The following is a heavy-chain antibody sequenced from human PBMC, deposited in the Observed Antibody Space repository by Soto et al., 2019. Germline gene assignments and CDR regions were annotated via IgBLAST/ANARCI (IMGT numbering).Heavy chain of an antibody. D-gene: IGHD3-10*01. CDR3: ARVAMVRGVIVPYGMDV. CDR1: GYTFTSYG. J-gene: IGHJ6*02. V-gene: IGHV1-18*01. CDR2: ISAYNGNT. Sequence: QVQLVQSGAEVKKPGASVKVSCKASGYTFTSYGISWVRQAPGQGLEWMGWISAYNGNTNYAQKLQGRVTMTTDTSXSRXYMALRSLRSDDTAVYYCARVAMVRGVIVPYGMDVWGQGTTVTVSS.